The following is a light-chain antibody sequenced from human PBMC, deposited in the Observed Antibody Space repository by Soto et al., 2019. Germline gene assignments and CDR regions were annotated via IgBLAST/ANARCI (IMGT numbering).Light chain of an antibody. J-gene: IGKJ1*01. CDR2: DAS. CDR1: QSVSNY. Sequence: EIVLTQSPATLSSSAGERATLSCRASQSVSNYLAWYQQKPGQAPRLLIYDASKSATGTPARFTGSGSGTDLTLTISSLEPEDVAFYYYQRRSNCPPWTFGQGTKVEIK. V-gene: IGKV3-11*01. CDR3: QRRSNCPPWT.